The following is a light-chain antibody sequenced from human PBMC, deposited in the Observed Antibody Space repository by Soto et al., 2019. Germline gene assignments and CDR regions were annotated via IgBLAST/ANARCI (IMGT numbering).Light chain of an antibody. CDR2: GAS. Sequence: EIVMTQAPATLSVSPGERTTLACRASQSVSSNLAWYQQKPGQAPRLLIYGASTRATGIPARFSGSGSGTEFTLSISSLQSEDFAVYYCQQYNNWPPENTFGQGNKLEIK. CDR3: QQYNNWPPENT. CDR1: QSVSSN. J-gene: IGKJ2*01. V-gene: IGKV3-15*01.